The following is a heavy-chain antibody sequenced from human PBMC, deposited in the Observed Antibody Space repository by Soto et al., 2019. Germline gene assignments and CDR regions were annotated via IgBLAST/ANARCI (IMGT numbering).Heavy chain of an antibody. CDR2: ISGSGGST. D-gene: IGHD3-10*01. CDR3: AKDKLVTMVRGLKRYYFDY. J-gene: IGHJ4*02. V-gene: IGHV3-23*01. CDR1: VFTFSSYA. Sequence: GGSLRLSCAASVFTFSSYAMSWVRQAPGKGLEWVSAISGSGGSTYYADSVKGRFTISRDNSKNTLYLQMNSLRAEDTAVYYCAKDKLVTMVRGLKRYYFDYWGQGTLVTVSS.